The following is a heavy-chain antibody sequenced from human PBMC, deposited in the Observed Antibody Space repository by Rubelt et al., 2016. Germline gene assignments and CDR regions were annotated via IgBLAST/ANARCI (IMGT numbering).Heavy chain of an antibody. CDR1: GGSISSSY. Sequence: QVQLQESGPGLVKPSETPSLTCTVSGGSISSSYWSWIRQPPGKGLEWFGYVYYSGRPNYNPSLRGRVTKTGDTSPNQFSLKLSSVTAADTAVYYWARVWLVEQWLVRGYFDYWGQGTLVTVSS. V-gene: IGHV4-59*01. D-gene: IGHD6-19*01. CDR3: ARVWLVEQWLVRGYFDY. J-gene: IGHJ4*02. CDR2: VYYSGRP.